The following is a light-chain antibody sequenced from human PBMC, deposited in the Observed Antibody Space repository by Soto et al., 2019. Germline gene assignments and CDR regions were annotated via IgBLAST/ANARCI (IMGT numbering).Light chain of an antibody. CDR1: QSVSSSY. Sequence: EMVLTQSPGTLSLSPGERATLSCRARQSVSSSYFAWYQQKPGQAPRLLIYGASSRATGIPVRFSGSGSGTDFTPTISSLETEDFAVYYCQRYGSSRTFGQGTKVEIK. V-gene: IGKV3-20*01. J-gene: IGKJ1*01. CDR2: GAS. CDR3: QRYGSSRT.